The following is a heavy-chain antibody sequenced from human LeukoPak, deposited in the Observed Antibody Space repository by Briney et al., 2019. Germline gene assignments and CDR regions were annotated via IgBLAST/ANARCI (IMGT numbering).Heavy chain of an antibody. V-gene: IGHV3-15*01. CDR1: GFTLSNYA. J-gene: IGHJ5*02. CDR3: TTYYCDILTGSHWFDP. Sequence: GGSLRLSCAASGFTLSNYAMSWVRQAPGKGLEWVGRIKSKTDGGTTDYAAPVKGRFTIPRDDSKNTLYLQMNSLKTEDTAVYYCTTYYCDILTGSHWFDPWGQGALVTVSS. D-gene: IGHD3-9*01. CDR2: IKSKTDGGTT.